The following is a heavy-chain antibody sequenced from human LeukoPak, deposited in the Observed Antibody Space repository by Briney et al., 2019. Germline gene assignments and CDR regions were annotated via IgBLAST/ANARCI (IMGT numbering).Heavy chain of an antibody. CDR3: ARDPGPEWFDP. D-gene: IGHD1-14*01. V-gene: IGHV3-21*01. Sequence: GGSLRLSCAASGFTFSSYSMNWVRQAPGKGLEWVSSISSSSSYIYYADSVKGRFTISRDNAKNSLYLQMNSLRAEDTAVYYCARDPGPEWFDPWGQGTLVTVSS. CDR2: ISSSSSYI. CDR1: GFTFSSYS. J-gene: IGHJ5*02.